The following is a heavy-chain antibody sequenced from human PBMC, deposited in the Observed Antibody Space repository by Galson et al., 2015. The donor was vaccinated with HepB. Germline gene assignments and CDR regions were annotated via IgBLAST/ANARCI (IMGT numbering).Heavy chain of an antibody. Sequence: SLRLSCAASGFTFSSYSMNWVRQAPGKGLEWVSYISSSSSTIYYADSVKGRFTISRDNAKSSLYLQMNSLRAEDTAVYYCAGSQGDYYDSSEGFSYWGQGTLVTVSS. CDR1: GFTFSSYS. CDR3: AGSQGDYYDSSEGFSY. V-gene: IGHV3-48*01. D-gene: IGHD3-22*01. J-gene: IGHJ4*02. CDR2: ISSSSSTI.